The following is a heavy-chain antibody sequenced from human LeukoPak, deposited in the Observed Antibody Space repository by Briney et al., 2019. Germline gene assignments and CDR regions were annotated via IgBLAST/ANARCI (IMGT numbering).Heavy chain of an antibody. J-gene: IGHJ5*02. CDR1: GGSISSSSYY. Sequence: SETLSLTCTVSGGSISSSSYYWGWIRQPPGKGLEWIGSIYYSGSTYYNPSLKSRVTISVDTSKNQFSLKLSSVTAADTAAYYCARAHYGSGSYYKGYIWFDPWGQGTLVTVSS. CDR3: ARAHYGSGSYYKGYIWFDP. V-gene: IGHV4-39*01. D-gene: IGHD3-10*01. CDR2: IYYSGST.